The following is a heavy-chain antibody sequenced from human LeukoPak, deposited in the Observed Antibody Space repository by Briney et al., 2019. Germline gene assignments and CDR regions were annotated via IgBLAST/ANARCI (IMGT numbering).Heavy chain of an antibody. Sequence: PGGSLRLSCAASGFTFSSYWMSWVRQAPGKGLEWVANIKQDGSEKYYVDSVKGRFTISRDNAKNSLYLQMNSLRAEDTAVYYCARDRSIAFYCSGGSCLDAFDIWGQGTMVTVSS. CDR2: IKQDGSEK. V-gene: IGHV3-7*01. CDR3: ARDRSIAFYCSGGSCLDAFDI. CDR1: GFTFSSYW. D-gene: IGHD2-15*01. J-gene: IGHJ3*02.